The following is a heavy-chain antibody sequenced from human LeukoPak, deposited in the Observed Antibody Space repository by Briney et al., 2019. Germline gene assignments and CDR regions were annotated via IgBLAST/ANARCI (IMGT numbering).Heavy chain of an antibody. CDR1: GVILRDDG. J-gene: IGHJ4*02. D-gene: IGHD3-16*01. Sequence: GGSLRLSCTASGVILRDDGMHWVRQAPGKGLGWGAFVRFGGSGKYYADSVKGRFIISRDDSENTLYLQLNSLRVEDTGLYYCAKEGGVGGLDYWGQGTLVTVSA. V-gene: IGHV3-30*02. CDR3: AKEGGVGGLDY. CDR2: VRFGGSGK.